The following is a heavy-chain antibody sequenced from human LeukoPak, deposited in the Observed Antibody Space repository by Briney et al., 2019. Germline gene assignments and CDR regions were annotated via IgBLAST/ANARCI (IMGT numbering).Heavy chain of an antibody. CDR2: ISLSAGII. CDR3: ARDLHWAFDF. D-gene: IGHD7-27*01. V-gene: IGHV3-48*02. CDR1: GFTFSDSA. Sequence: GGSLRLSCAASGFTFSDSAISWVRQAPGKGLEWISYISLSAGIISYADSVKGRFTISTDNAKNSLYLEMNSLRDEDTALYFCARDLHWAFDFWGQGALVTVSS. J-gene: IGHJ4*02.